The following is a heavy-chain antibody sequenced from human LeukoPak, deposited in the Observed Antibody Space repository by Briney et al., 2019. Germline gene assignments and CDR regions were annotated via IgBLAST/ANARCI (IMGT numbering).Heavy chain of an antibody. CDR2: IYYSGST. D-gene: IGHD3-10*01. J-gene: IGHJ6*02. CDR1: GGSISSYC. V-gene: IGHV4-59*08. CDR3: ARLGKERDYYGSGSYYNYYYYYGMDV. Sequence: SETLSLTCTVSGGSISSYCWSWIRQPPGKGLEWIGYIYYSGSTNYNPSLKSRVTISVDTSKNQFSLKLSSVTAADTAVYYCARLGKERDYYGSGSYYNYYYYYGMDVWGQGTTVTVSS.